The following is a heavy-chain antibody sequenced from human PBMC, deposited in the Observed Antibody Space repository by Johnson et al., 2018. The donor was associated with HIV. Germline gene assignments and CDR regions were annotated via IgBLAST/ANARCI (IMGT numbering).Heavy chain of an antibody. CDR3: AGENLPGIAVYGGAFDI. CDR1: GFTFSSYG. J-gene: IGHJ3*02. Sequence: VQLVESGGGVVQPGRSLRLSCAASGFTFSSYGMHWVRQAPGKGLEWVANIKQDGSEKYYVDSVKGRFTISRDNAKNSLYVQMSSLRAEDTAVYFCAGENLPGIAVYGGAFDIWGQGTMVTVSS. CDR2: IKQDGSEK. V-gene: IGHV3-7*01. D-gene: IGHD6-19*01.